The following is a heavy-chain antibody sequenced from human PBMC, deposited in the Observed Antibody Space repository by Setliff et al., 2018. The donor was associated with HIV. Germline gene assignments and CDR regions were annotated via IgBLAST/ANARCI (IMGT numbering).Heavy chain of an antibody. V-gene: IGHV4-39*07. Sequence: SSETLSLTCTVSGGSISSYYWGWIRQPPGKGPEWIGSIFYSETVYYGGRTYYSPSLKSRVTISVDTSKNQFSLSLTSVTAADTAVYYCARGVPLLPPHYWGQGTLVTVSS. J-gene: IGHJ4*02. CDR3: ARGVPLLPPHY. CDR1: GGSISSYY. D-gene: IGHD2-21*02. CDR2: IFYSETVYYGGRT.